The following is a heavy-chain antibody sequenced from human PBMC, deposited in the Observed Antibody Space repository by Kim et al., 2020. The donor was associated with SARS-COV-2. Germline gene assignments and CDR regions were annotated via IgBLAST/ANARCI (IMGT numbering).Heavy chain of an antibody. J-gene: IGHJ6*02. CDR3: ARWAAQSTNWNYHGGMDV. D-gene: IGHD1-7*01. V-gene: IGHV4-34*01. Sequence: KSRVTISVATSKNQFSLKLSSVTAADTAVYYCARWAAQSTNWNYHGGMDVWGQGTTVTVSS.